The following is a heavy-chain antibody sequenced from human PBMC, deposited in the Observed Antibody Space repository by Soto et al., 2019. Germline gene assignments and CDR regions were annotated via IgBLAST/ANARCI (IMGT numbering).Heavy chain of an antibody. Sequence: QVQLQESGPGLVKPSQTLSLTCTVSGGSISSGGYYWSWIRQHPGKGLEWIGYIYYSGSTYYNPSRKSRVTISVDPSKNQFSLKLSSVTAADTAVYYCASGTEVSPSWDVWGQGTTVTVSS. J-gene: IGHJ6*02. CDR1: GGSISSGGYY. D-gene: IGHD1-26*01. CDR2: IYYSGST. CDR3: ASGTEVSPSWDV. V-gene: IGHV4-31*03.